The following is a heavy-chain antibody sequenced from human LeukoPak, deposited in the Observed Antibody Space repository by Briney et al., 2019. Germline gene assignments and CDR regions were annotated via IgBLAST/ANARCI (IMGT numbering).Heavy chain of an antibody. CDR3: ARWVSSGRPFYYYYYMDV. Sequence: GGSLRLSCAASGFTFSSYAMHWVRQAPGKGLEWVAVISYDGSNKYYADSVKGRFTIPRDNSKNTLYLQMNSLRAEDTAVYYCARWVSSGRPFYYYYYMDVWGKGTTVTVSS. D-gene: IGHD3-22*01. V-gene: IGHV3-30*14. CDR1: GFTFSSYA. J-gene: IGHJ6*03. CDR2: ISYDGSNK.